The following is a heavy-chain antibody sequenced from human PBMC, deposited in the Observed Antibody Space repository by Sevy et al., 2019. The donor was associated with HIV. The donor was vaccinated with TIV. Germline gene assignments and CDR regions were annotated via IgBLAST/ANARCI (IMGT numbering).Heavy chain of an antibody. Sequence: ASVKVSCKASGGTFSSYGISWVRQAPGQGLEWMGGIIPILGIVNYAQKFQGRVTITADESTKTAYMELSSLRSEDTAVYYCARGGGNGWYYFDYWGQETLVTVSS. CDR1: GGTFSSYG. J-gene: IGHJ4*02. CDR2: IIPILGIV. CDR3: ARGGGNGWYYFDY. V-gene: IGHV1-69*10. D-gene: IGHD6-19*01.